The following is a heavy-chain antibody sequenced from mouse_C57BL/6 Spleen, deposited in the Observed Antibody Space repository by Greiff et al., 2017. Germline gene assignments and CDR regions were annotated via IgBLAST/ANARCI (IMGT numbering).Heavy chain of an antibody. CDR3: ARGGYDFYAMDY. J-gene: IGHJ4*01. Sequence: QVQLQQPGAELVKPGASVKLSCKASGYTFTSYWMQWVKQRPGQGLEWIGEIDPSDSYTNYNQKFKGKATLTVDTSSSTAYMQLSSLTSEDSAVYYCARGGYDFYAMDYWGQGTSVTVSS. CDR2: IDPSDSYT. V-gene: IGHV1-50*01. CDR1: GYTFTSYW. D-gene: IGHD2-2*01.